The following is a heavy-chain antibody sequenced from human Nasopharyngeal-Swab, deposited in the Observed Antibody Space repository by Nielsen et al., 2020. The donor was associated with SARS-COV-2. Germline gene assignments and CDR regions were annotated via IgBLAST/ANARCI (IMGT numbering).Heavy chain of an antibody. Sequence: GGSLRLSCAASGFTFDDCAMHWVRQAPGKGLEWVSGISWNSGSIGYADSVKGRFTISRDNAKNSLYLQMNSLRAEDTALYYCAKDTVIAVAGNFDYWGQGTLVTVSS. V-gene: IGHV3-9*01. D-gene: IGHD6-19*01. CDR3: AKDTVIAVAGNFDY. CDR2: ISWNSGSI. J-gene: IGHJ4*02. CDR1: GFTFDDCA.